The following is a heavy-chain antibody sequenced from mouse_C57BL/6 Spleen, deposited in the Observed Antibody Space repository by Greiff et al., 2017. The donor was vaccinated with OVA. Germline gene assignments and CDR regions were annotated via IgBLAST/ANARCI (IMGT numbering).Heavy chain of an antibody. CDR1: GYTFTSYW. CDR2: IHPNSGST. V-gene: IGHV1-64*01. D-gene: IGHD2-1*01. J-gene: IGHJ2*01. CDR3: TTVQGYGNYVCFDY. Sequence: VQLQQSGAELVKPGASVKLSCKASGYTFTSYWMHWVKQRPGQGLEWIGMIHPNSGSTNYNEKFKSKATLTVDKSSSTAYMQLSSLTSEDSAVYYCTTVQGYGNYVCFDYWGQGTTLTVSS.